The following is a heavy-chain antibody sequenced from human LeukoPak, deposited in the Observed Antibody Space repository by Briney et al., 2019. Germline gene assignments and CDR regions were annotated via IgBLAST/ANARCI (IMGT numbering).Heavy chain of an antibody. J-gene: IGHJ4*02. CDR2: ISGSGANT. D-gene: IGHD6-13*01. CDR3: AKSSGYSANNYFDY. CDR1: GFTFSDYA. V-gene: IGHV3-23*01. Sequence: GGSLRLSCAASGFTFSDYAMSWVRQAPGKGLEWVSGISGSGANTYYADSVKGRFTISRDNSKNTLFLQMNSLRAEDTSVYYCAKSSGYSANNYFDYWGQGTLVTVSP.